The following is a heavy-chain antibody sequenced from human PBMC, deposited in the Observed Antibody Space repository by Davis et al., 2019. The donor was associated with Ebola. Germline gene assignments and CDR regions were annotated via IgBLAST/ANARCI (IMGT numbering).Heavy chain of an antibody. CDR2: IFSGGTT. D-gene: IGHD5-24*01. J-gene: IGHJ3*02. CDR3: ARGDGYDDAFDI. V-gene: IGHV3-53*01. CDR1: GLTVSSSY. Sequence: PGGSLRLSCAASGLTVSSSYMSWVRQAPGKGLDWVSVIFSGGTTYNGDSVKGRFTISRDNSKNTLYLQMNSLRAGDTAVYYCARGDGYDDAFDIWGQGTMVTVSS.